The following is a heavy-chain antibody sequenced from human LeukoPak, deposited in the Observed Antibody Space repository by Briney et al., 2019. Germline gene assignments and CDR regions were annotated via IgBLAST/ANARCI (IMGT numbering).Heavy chain of an antibody. CDR3: ASDLFTTATPPPYNWFDP. CDR1: GYTFTGYY. V-gene: IGHV1-2*02. D-gene: IGHD4-17*01. CDR2: LNPNSGGT. J-gene: IGHJ5*02. Sequence: ASVKVSCKASGYTFTGYYMHWVRQAPGQGLECGGCLNPNSGGTNYAQKFQGRVTMTRDTSISTAYMELSRLRSDDTAVYYWASDLFTTATPPPYNWFDPWGQGTLVTVSS.